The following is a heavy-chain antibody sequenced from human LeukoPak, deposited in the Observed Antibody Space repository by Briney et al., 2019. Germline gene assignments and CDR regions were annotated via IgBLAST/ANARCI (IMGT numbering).Heavy chain of an antibody. D-gene: IGHD2-2*03. J-gene: IGHJ4*02. Sequence: GGSLGLSCAASGFTFSSYSMNWVRQAPGKGLEWVSSISSSSSYIYYADSVKGRFTISRDNAKNSLYLQMNSLRAEDTAVYYCARAQLGIVVVPAAITVDYWGQGTLVTVSS. CDR1: GFTFSSYS. CDR3: ARAQLGIVVVPAAITVDY. CDR2: ISSSSSYI. V-gene: IGHV3-21*01.